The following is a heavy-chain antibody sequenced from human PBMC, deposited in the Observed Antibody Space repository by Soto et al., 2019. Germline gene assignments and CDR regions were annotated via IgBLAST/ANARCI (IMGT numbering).Heavy chain of an antibody. CDR1: GFTFSSYG. V-gene: IGHV3-30*03. D-gene: IGHD3-16*01. CDR3: AIDHAWGWPLFNWYFDL. Sequence: QVQLVESGGGVVQPGRSLRLSCAASGFTFSSYGMHWVRQAPGKGLEWVAVITYDGSNKYYADSVKGRFTISRDNSKNTMYLQMNSLRAEGTAVDYCAIDHAWGWPLFNWYFDLWGRGTLVTVSS. J-gene: IGHJ2*01. CDR2: ITYDGSNK.